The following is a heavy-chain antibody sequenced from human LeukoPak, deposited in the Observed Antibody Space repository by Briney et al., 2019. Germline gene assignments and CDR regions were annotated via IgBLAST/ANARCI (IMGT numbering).Heavy chain of an antibody. Sequence: GGSLRLSCAASGLTFSNYWMHWVRQAPGVGLVWVSHIKTDGSTTTYADSVKGRFTISRDNAKNTLFLQMSSLTAEDTAVYYCARGGYCSGGSCYGTDYGMDVWGQGTTVTVSS. CDR3: ARGGYCSGGSCYGTDYGMDV. D-gene: IGHD2-15*01. CDR2: IKTDGSTT. J-gene: IGHJ6*02. CDR1: GLTFSNYW. V-gene: IGHV3-74*01.